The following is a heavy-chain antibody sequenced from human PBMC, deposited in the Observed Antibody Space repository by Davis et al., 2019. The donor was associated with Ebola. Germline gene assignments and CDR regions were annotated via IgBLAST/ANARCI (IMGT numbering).Heavy chain of an antibody. J-gene: IGHJ6*04. V-gene: IGHV4-59*08. Sequence: SETLSLTCTVSGGSIDSYYWSWIRQPPGKGLEWIGYIYYSGSTDYNPSLKSRVTISVDTSKNQFSLKVNSVTAADTAVYYCARGWPPTVTTDYYAMDAWGKGTTVTVSS. CDR1: GGSIDSYY. CDR2: IYYSGST. CDR3: ARGWPPTVTTDYYAMDA. D-gene: IGHD4-17*01.